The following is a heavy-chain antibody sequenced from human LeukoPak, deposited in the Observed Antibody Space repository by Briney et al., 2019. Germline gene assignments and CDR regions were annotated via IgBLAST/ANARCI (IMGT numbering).Heavy chain of an antibody. J-gene: IGHJ6*04. CDR1: GFTFDDYA. Sequence: GRSLRLSCAASGFTFDDYAMQWVRQAPGKGLEWVSGISWNRGSIGYADSVKGRFTISRDNAKNSLYLQMNSLRAEDTALYYCAKAQGGSDYYYYGKYVWGKGTTVTVSS. CDR2: ISWNRGSI. D-gene: IGHD3-16*01. CDR3: AKAQGGSDYYYYGKYV. V-gene: IGHV3-9*01.